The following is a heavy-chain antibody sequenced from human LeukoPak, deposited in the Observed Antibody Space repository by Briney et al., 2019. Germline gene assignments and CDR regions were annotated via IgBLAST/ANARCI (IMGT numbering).Heavy chain of an antibody. Sequence: GGSLRLSCAASGFTVSSNYMSWVRQAPGKGLEWVSVIYSSGSTYYADSVKGRFTISRDNSKNTLHLQMNTLRAEDTAVYYCASSIATAGSVDYWGQGTLVTVSS. D-gene: IGHD6-13*01. J-gene: IGHJ4*02. V-gene: IGHV3-53*01. CDR1: GFTVSSNY. CDR3: ASSIATAGSVDY. CDR2: IYSSGST.